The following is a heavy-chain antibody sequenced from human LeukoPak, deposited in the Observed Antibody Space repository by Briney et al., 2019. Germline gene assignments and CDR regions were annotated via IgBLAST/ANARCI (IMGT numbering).Heavy chain of an antibody. J-gene: IGHJ4*02. D-gene: IGHD4-17*01. V-gene: IGHV3-21*01. CDR3: ARDAVGTVDY. CDR1: GFTFSSYS. Sequence: GGSLRLSCGASGFTFSSYSMSWVRQAPGKGREWVSSISSISSYIYYADSVKGRFTISRDNAKNSLYLQMNSLRAEDTAVYYCARDAVGTVDYWGQGTLVTVSS. CDR2: ISSISSYI.